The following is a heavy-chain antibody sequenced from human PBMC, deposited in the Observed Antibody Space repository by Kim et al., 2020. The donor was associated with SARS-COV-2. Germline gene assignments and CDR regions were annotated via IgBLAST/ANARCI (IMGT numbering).Heavy chain of an antibody. CDR3: ARGNPDYGDSLDF. D-gene: IGHD4-17*01. J-gene: IGHJ4*02. CDR1: GFTFDDFA. Sequence: GGSLRLFCAASGFTFDDFAMHWVRQAPGKGLEWISTISWNGGSVGYADSVKGRFTISRDNAKNSLYLQLNSLRAEDTALYYCARGNPDYGDSLDFWGQGTLATVSS. V-gene: IGHV3-9*01. CDR2: ISWNGGSV.